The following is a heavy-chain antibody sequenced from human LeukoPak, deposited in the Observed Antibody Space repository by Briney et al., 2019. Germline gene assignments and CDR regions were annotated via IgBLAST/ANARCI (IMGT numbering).Heavy chain of an antibody. J-gene: IGHJ4*02. CDR3: ARVRVGVVPAAPFDY. Sequence: GASVKVSCKASGYTFTGYYMHWVRQAPGQGLEWMGWINPNSGGTNYAQKFQGRVTMTRDTSISTAYMELSRLRSDDTAVYYCARVRVGVVPAAPFDYWGQGTLVTVSS. D-gene: IGHD2-2*01. V-gene: IGHV1-2*02. CDR2: INPNSGGT. CDR1: GYTFTGYY.